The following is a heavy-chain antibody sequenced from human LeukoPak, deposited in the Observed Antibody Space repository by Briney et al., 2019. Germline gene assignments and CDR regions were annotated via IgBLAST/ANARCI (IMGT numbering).Heavy chain of an antibody. CDR1: GGPISSHY. Sequence: PSETLSLTCTVSGGPISSHYWSWIRQPPGKGLEWIGYIHYTGSTNYNPSLKSRVTISVDTSKKQFSLNLSSVTAADTAVYYCAREGWKQLNYYYYYMDVWGKGTTVTVSS. J-gene: IGHJ6*03. CDR3: AREGWKQLNYYYYYMDV. V-gene: IGHV4-59*11. D-gene: IGHD5-18*01. CDR2: IHYTGST.